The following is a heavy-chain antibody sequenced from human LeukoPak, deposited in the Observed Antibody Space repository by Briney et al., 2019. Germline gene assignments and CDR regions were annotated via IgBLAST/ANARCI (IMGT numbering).Heavy chain of an antibody. CDR1: GGSISSSNW. CDR2: IYHSGST. V-gene: IGHV4-4*02. Sequence: PSETLSLTCAVSGGSISSSNWWSWVRQPPGKGLEWIGEIYHSGSTNYNPSLKSRVTISVDKSKNQFSLKLSSVTAAETAVYYCARNLHYYDSSGYPEYYFDYWGQGTLVTVSS. CDR3: ARNLHYYDSSGYPEYYFDY. J-gene: IGHJ4*02. D-gene: IGHD3-22*01.